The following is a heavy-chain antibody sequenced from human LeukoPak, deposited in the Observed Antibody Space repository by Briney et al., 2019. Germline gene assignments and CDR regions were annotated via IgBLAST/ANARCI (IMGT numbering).Heavy chain of an antibody. CDR1: GFTFSSYA. V-gene: IGHV3-23*01. Sequence: GGSLRLSCAASGFTFSSYAMTWVRQAPGKGLEWVSVISGRGGSTYCADSVKGRFTISRDNSKNTLYLQMNSLRADDTAVYYCAKDRKWDDYAEYDYWGQGTLVTVSS. J-gene: IGHJ4*02. D-gene: IGHD4-17*01. CDR3: AKDRKWDDYAEYDY. CDR2: ISGRGGST.